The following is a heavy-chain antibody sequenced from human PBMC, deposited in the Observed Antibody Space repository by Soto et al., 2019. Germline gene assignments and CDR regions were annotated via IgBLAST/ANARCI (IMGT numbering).Heavy chain of an antibody. Sequence: QVQLVQSGAEVQKPGASVKLSCKSSEYMFTDYYIHWVRQAPGQGLEWMGLINPSGGSTKYAQQFQDRVTTTRDTSTSTVYMEVSSLRSDDTAVYYCATAAYSTSWYDFWGQGTLVTVSS. CDR1: EYMFTDYY. D-gene: IGHD2-2*01. CDR2: INPSGGST. CDR3: ATAAYSTSWYDF. V-gene: IGHV1-46*01. J-gene: IGHJ5*01.